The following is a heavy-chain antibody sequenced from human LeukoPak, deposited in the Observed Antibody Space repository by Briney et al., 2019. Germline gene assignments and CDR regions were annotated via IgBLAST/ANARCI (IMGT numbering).Heavy chain of an antibody. Sequence: GGSLRLTCAASGFTFSSYAMSWVRQAPGKGLEWVSAISGSGGSTYYAHSVKGRFTISRDNSKNTLYLQMNSLRAEDTAVYYCAKDDGSPVRAPFDYWGQGTLVTVSS. J-gene: IGHJ4*02. CDR3: AKDDGSPVRAPFDY. V-gene: IGHV3-23*01. CDR2: ISGSGGST. D-gene: IGHD2-15*01. CDR1: GFTFSSYA.